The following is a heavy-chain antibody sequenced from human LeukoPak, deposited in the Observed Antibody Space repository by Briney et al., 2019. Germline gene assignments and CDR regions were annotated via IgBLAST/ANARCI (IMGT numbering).Heavy chain of an antibody. Sequence: GRSLRLSCAASGFTFSSYGMHWVRQAPGKGLEWVAVISYDGSNKYYADSVKGRFTISRDNSKNTLYLQMNSLRAEDTAVYYCAKDRYYYDSSGYLGDWGQGTLGTVSS. J-gene: IGHJ4*02. CDR1: GFTFSSYG. V-gene: IGHV3-30*18. D-gene: IGHD3-22*01. CDR3: AKDRYYYDSSGYLGD. CDR2: ISYDGSNK.